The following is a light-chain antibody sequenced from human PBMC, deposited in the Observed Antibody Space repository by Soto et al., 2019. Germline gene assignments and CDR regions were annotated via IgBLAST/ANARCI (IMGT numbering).Light chain of an antibody. Sequence: IVLTQSPDTLSLSPGERATLSCRASQSVSSSQLVWYQKKPGQAPRLLIYAASSRATGIPDRFSGSGSGTDFTLTVSELETEDFAVYYCQQYANLVWTFGQGTKVEIK. V-gene: IGKV3-20*01. CDR2: AAS. CDR3: QQYANLVWT. CDR1: QSVSSSQ. J-gene: IGKJ1*01.